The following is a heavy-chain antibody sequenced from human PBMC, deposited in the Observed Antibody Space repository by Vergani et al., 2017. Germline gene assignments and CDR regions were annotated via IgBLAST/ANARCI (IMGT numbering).Heavy chain of an antibody. CDR2: ISSSSSTI. V-gene: IGHV3-48*01. CDR1: GFTFSSYS. D-gene: IGHD6-13*01. J-gene: IGHJ2*01. CDR3: ARVRSSSWWEWYFDL. Sequence: EVQLVESGGGLVQPGGSLRLSCAASGFTFSSYSMNWVRQAPGKGLEWVPYISSSSSTIYYADSVKGRFTISRDNAKNSLYLQMNSLRAEDTAVYYCARVRSSSWWEWYFDLWGRGTLVTVSS.